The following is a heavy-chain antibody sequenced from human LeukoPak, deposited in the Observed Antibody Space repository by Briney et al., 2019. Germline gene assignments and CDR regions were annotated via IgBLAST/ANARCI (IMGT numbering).Heavy chain of an antibody. CDR2: ITGSGDST. J-gene: IGHJ2*01. Sequence: GGSLRLSCAASGFTFSNYAMSWVRQAPGKGLEWVSAITGSGDSTYYTDSAKGRFTISRDNSKNTLYLQMNSLRAEDTAVYYCAKAGASWSYWHFDLWGRGTLVTVSS. CDR3: AKAGASWSYWHFDL. CDR1: GFTFSNYA. V-gene: IGHV3-23*01.